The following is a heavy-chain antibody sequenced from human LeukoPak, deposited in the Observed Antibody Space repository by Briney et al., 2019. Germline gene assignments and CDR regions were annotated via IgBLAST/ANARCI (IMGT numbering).Heavy chain of an antibody. CDR2: ISAYNGNT. CDR1: GYTFTSYG. V-gene: IGHV1-18*01. D-gene: IGHD2-2*01. Sequence: VASVKVSCKASGYTFTSYGISWVRQAPGQGLEWMGWISAYNGNTNYAQKLQGRVTMTTDTSTSTAYMELRSLRSDDTAVYYCARYPRRDIVVVPAVENWFDPWGQGTLVTVSS. J-gene: IGHJ5*02. CDR3: ARYPRRDIVVVPAVENWFDP.